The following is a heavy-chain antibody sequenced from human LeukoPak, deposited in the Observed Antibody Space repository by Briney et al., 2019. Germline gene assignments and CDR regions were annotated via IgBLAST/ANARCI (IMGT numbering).Heavy chain of an antibody. D-gene: IGHD5-12*01. CDR3: ARDAGGDEVDFDY. Sequence: GGSLRLSCAASGFTFSSYEMNWVRQAPGKGLEWVSSISSSSSYIYYADSVKGRFTISRDNAKNSLYLQMNSLRAEDTAVYYCARDAGGDEVDFDYWGQGTLVTVSS. V-gene: IGHV3-21*01. CDR2: ISSSSSYI. J-gene: IGHJ4*02. CDR1: GFTFSSYE.